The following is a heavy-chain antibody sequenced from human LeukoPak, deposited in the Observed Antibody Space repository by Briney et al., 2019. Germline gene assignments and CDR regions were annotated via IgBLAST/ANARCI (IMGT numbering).Heavy chain of an antibody. Sequence: GASVKVSCKASGYTFTGYYMHWVRQAPGQGLEWMGRIIPILGIANYAQKFQGRVTITADKSTSTAYMELSSLRSEDTAVYYCARGAPGVTGTEVGADYWGQGTLVTVSS. CDR2: IIPILGIA. V-gene: IGHV1-69*04. CDR1: GYTFTGYY. J-gene: IGHJ4*02. D-gene: IGHD1-20*01. CDR3: ARGAPGVTGTEVGADY.